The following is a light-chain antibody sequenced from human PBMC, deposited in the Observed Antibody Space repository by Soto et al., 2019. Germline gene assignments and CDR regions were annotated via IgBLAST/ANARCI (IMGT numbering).Light chain of an antibody. Sequence: EIVLTQSPGTLSLSPGERATLSCRASQSVSSNLAWYQQKPGQAPRLLIYGASNRATGIPDRFSGSGSGTDFTLTTSRLEPEDFAVYYCQQYGSSGTFGQGTKVDI. CDR3: QQYGSSGT. J-gene: IGKJ1*01. V-gene: IGKV3-20*01. CDR2: GAS. CDR1: QSVSSN.